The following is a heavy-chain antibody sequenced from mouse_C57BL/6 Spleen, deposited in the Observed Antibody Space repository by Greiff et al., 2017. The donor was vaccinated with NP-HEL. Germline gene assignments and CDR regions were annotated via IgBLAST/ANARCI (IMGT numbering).Heavy chain of an antibody. CDR2: IYPGDGDT. CDR1: GYAFSSYW. J-gene: IGHJ3*01. CDR3: ARGIYYDYDEGAWFAY. V-gene: IGHV1-80*01. Sequence: QVQLQQPGAELVKPGASVKISCKASGYAFSSYWMNWVKQRPGKGLEWIGQIYPGDGDTNYNGKFKGKATLTADKSSSTAYMQLSRLTSEDSAVYVCARGIYYDYDEGAWFAYWGQGTLVTVSA. D-gene: IGHD2-4*01.